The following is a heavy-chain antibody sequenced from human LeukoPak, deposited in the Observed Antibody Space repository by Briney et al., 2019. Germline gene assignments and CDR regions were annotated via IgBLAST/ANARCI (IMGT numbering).Heavy chain of an antibody. CDR1: GFAFRSYA. J-gene: IGHJ5*02. CDR2: ITDSGTNT. V-gene: IGHV3-23*01. CDR3: AKGSGSGWYGWLDP. D-gene: IGHD6-19*01. Sequence: GGSLRLSCAVSGFAFRSYAMNWVRQAPGKGLEWVSVITDSGTNTYYGDSVKGRFTVSRDNSKNTLYLQMNSLRAEDTAVYYCAKGSGSGWYGWLDPWGQGTLVTVSS.